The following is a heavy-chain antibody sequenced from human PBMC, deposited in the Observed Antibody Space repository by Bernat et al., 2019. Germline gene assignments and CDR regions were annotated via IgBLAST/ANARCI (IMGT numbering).Heavy chain of an antibody. CDR3: AKDPYSSSWYFDI. J-gene: IGHJ2*01. CDR2: ISYDGSNK. Sequence: VQLVESGGGVVQPGGSLRLSCAASGFTFSSYGMHWVRQAPGKGLEWVAVISYDGSNKYYADSVKGRFTISRDNSKNTLYLQMNSLRAEDTAVYYCAKDPYSSSWYFDIWGQGTLVTVSS. CDR1: GFTFSSYG. V-gene: IGHV3-30*18. D-gene: IGHD6-13*01.